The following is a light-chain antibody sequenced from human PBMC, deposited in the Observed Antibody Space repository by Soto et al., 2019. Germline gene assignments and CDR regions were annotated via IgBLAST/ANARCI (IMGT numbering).Light chain of an antibody. J-gene: IGKJ2*01. CDR1: QSISSY. CDR3: QQSYSTPDT. V-gene: IGKV1-39*01. CDR2: AAS. Sequence: DIQMTQSPSSLSASVGDRVTITCRASQSISSYLNWYQQKPGKAPKLLIHAASSLQSGVPSRFSGSGSGTDFTLTISSLQPEDFATYYCQQSYSTPDTFGQGTKLEIK.